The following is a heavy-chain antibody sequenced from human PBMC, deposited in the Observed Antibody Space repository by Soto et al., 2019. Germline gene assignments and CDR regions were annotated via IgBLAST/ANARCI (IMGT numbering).Heavy chain of an antibody. D-gene: IGHD6-19*01. CDR1: GFTFSSNS. J-gene: IGHJ4*02. CDR3: VRRAGDY. Sequence: EVQLMESGGGVARPGGSLRLSCATSGFTFSSNSMNWVRQVPGKRLEWVSRIGAGDDTTYYTDSVEGRFTISRDDSKGTLYVQMNCLKGEDAAIYFCVRRAGDYWGQGTLVTVSS. V-gene: IGHV3-23*01. CDR2: IGAGDDTT.